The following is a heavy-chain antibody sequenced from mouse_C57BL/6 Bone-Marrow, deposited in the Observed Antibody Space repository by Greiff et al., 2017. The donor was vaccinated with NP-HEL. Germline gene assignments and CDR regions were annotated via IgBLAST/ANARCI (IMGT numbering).Heavy chain of an antibody. D-gene: IGHD1-1*01. CDR1: GYTFTSYW. CDR3: ARHGSSCDWYFDV. CDR2: IHPNSGST. V-gene: IGHV1-64*01. J-gene: IGHJ1*03. Sequence: QVQLQQPGAELVKPGASVKLSCKASGYTFTSYWMHWVKQRPGQGLEWIGMIHPNSGSTNYTEKFKSTATLTVDKSSSTAYMQLSSLTSEDSAVYYCARHGSSCDWYFDVWGTGTTVTVSS.